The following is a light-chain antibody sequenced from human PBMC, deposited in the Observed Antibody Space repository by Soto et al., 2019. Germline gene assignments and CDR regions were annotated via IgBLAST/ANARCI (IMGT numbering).Light chain of an antibody. CDR2: GAS. CDR3: QQYDSSPRT. J-gene: IGKJ1*01. CDR1: QSVTTY. Sequence: EIVLTQKKATLSLSPGERATLSCRASQSVTTYLAWYQQKPGQAPRLLIYGASTRATGIPDRFSGSGSGTDFTLTISRLEPEDFAVYWCQQYDSSPRTFGQGTKV. V-gene: IGKV3-20*01.